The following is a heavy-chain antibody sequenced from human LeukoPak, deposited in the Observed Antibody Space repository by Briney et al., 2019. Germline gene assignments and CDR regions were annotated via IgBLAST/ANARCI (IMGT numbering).Heavy chain of an antibody. J-gene: IGHJ4*02. CDR3: ARDQEGFDY. Sequence: ASVKVSCKASGYTFTSNYIHWVRQAPGLGLEWMGMIYPRDGSTSYAQKFQGRVTVTRDTSTSTVHMELSGLRSEDTAVYYCARDQEGFDYWGQGTLVTVPS. CDR2: IYPRDGST. V-gene: IGHV1-46*01. CDR1: GYTFTSNY.